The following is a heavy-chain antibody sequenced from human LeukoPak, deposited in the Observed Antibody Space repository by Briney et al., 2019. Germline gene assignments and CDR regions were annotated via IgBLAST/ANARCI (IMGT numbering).Heavy chain of an antibody. V-gene: IGHV3-20*04. Sequence: PGGSLRLSCAASGFTFDDYGMSWVRQAPGKGLELVSGINWNGGSTGYADSVKGRFTISRDNAKNSLYLQMNSLRAEDTALYYCAREYYYDSSVGAFDYWGQGTLVTVSS. CDR2: INWNGGST. D-gene: IGHD3-22*01. CDR3: AREYYYDSSVGAFDY. J-gene: IGHJ4*02. CDR1: GFTFDDYG.